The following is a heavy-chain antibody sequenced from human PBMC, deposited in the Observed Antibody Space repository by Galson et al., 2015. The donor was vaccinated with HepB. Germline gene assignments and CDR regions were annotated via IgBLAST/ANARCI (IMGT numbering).Heavy chain of an antibody. V-gene: IGHV3-21*01. CDR1: GFTFSSYS. D-gene: IGHD5-18*01. Sequence: SLRLSCAASGFTFSSYSMNWVRQAPGKGLEWVSSISSSSSYIYYADSVKGRFTISRDNAKNSLYLQMNSLRAEDTAVYYCARDPIQLSYYYYGMDVWGQGTTVTVSS. CDR3: ARDPIQLSYYYYGMDV. CDR2: ISSSSSYI. J-gene: IGHJ6*02.